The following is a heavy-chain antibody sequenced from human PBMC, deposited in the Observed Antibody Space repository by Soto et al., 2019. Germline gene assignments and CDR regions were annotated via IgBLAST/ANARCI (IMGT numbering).Heavy chain of an antibody. CDR1: GFTFSTYA. D-gene: IGHD3-10*01. CDR3: INLYSYGSGSYYK. J-gene: IGHJ4*02. Sequence: EVQLLESGGGLVQPGGSLRLSCAASGFTFSTYAMSWVRQAPGKGLEWVSGMSGSGGSTYYAASVKGRFTISRDNSKNTVYLQMNSPRAEDTAVYYWINLYSYGSGSYYKWGQGTLVTVSS. CDR2: MSGSGGST. V-gene: IGHV3-23*01.